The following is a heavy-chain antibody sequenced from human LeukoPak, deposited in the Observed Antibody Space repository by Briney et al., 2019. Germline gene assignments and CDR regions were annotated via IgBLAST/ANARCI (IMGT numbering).Heavy chain of an antibody. CDR1: GFTFSNVW. V-gene: IGHV3-15*07. J-gene: IGHJ4*02. D-gene: IGHD5-12*01. CDR2: IRSKTHGEAI. Sequence: GGSLRLSCAASGFTFSNVWMNWVRQAPGKGLEWVGRIRSKTHGEAIDYAAPVKGRFTISRDNSKITLYLQMNSLRAEDTAVYYCAKSYNGYESKPDYWGQGTLVTVSS. CDR3: AKSYNGYESKPDY.